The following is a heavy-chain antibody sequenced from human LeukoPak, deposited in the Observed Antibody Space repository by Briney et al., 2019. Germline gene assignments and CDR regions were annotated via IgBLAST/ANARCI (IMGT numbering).Heavy chain of an antibody. CDR1: GFTFCRYW. Sequence: GGSLRLSCAASGFTFCRYWMSWVRQAPGKGLEWVANINQDGSERYYVDSVKGRFTISRDNANNSLYLQMNSLRVEDTAVYYCARVGPPSYAMDVWGQGTTVTVSS. J-gene: IGHJ6*02. CDR2: INQDGSER. V-gene: IGHV3-7*05. CDR3: ARVGPPSYAMDV.